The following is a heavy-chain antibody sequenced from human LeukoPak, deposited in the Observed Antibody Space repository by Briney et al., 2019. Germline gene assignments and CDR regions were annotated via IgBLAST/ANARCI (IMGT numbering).Heavy chain of an antibody. CDR2: IYPGDSDN. J-gene: IGHJ6*02. D-gene: IGHD4-11*01. CDR1: GYSFTSYW. CDR3: ARRSNYNTPCYYGMDV. V-gene: IGHV5-51*01. Sequence: GEALQISCQGSGYSFTSYWIGWVRPMPGKGLEWMGIIYPGDSDNRYSPSFQGQVTISADKSISTAYLQWSSLKATDNAMYYCARRSNYNTPCYYGMDVWGQGTTVTVSS.